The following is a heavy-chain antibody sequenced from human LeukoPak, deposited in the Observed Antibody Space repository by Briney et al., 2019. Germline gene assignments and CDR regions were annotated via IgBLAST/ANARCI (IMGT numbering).Heavy chain of an antibody. CDR1: GGSISSYY. CDR2: IYSGGST. Sequence: ETLSLTCTVSGGSISSYYWSWVRQAPGKGLEWVSVIYSGGSTYYADSVKGRFTISRDNSKSTLYIQMNSLRAEDTAVYYCARAKPKNMVRGLIMRRESRYYFDYWGQGTLVTVSS. V-gene: IGHV3-53*01. D-gene: IGHD3-10*01. CDR3: ARAKPKNMVRGLIMRRESRYYFDY. J-gene: IGHJ4*02.